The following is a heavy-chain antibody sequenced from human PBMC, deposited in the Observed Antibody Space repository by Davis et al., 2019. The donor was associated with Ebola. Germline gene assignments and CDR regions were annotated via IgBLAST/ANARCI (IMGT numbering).Heavy chain of an antibody. V-gene: IGHV4-31*03. CDR1: GGSISSGGYY. J-gene: IGHJ6*02. Sequence: SETLSLTCTVSGGSISSGGYYWSWIRQHPGKGLEWIGYIYYSGSTYYNPSLKSRVTISVDTSKNQFSLKLSSVTAADTAVYYCARDLRVPAAKYYYYYGMDVWGQGTTVTVSS. CDR2: IYYSGST. CDR3: ARDLRVPAAKYYYYYGMDV. D-gene: IGHD2-2*01.